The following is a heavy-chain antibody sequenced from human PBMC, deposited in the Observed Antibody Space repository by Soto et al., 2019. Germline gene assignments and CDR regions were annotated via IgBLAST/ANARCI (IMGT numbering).Heavy chain of an antibody. V-gene: IGHV1-2*02. J-gene: IGHJ6*01. Sequence: SVRVSGKASGYTFSDDYSHWLLQAPGQGREWMVWVNANSGAKDYSPKFQATVTMTRDTSIRRAYMELSSLRSDDTAVYYCARTGLSGQYYPHGLDVWGQ. D-gene: IGHD5-12*01. CDR1: GYTFSDDY. CDR3: ARTGLSGQYYPHGLDV. CDR2: VNANSGAK.